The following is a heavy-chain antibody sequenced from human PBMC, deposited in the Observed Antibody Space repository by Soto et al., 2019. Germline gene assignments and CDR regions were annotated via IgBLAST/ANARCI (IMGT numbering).Heavy chain of an antibody. D-gene: IGHD3-3*01. Sequence: EVQLVESGGGLVQPGRSLRLSCAASGFTFDDYAMHWVRQAPGKGLEWVSGISWNSGSIGYADSVKGRFTISRDNAKNSLYLQMNSLRAEDTALYYCAKDMFHYDFWSGYYYDAFDIWGQGTMVTVSS. CDR2: ISWNSGSI. J-gene: IGHJ3*02. CDR1: GFTFDDYA. CDR3: AKDMFHYDFWSGYYYDAFDI. V-gene: IGHV3-9*01.